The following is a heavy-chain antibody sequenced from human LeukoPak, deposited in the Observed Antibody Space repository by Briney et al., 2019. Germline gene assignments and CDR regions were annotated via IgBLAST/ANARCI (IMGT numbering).Heavy chain of an antibody. J-gene: IGHJ1*01. CDR2: FDPEDGET. CDR1: GYTLTELS. CDR3: ATQQLVRFVLRFQH. D-gene: IGHD6-13*01. V-gene: IGHV1-24*01. Sequence: ASVKVSCKVSGYTLTELSMHWVRQAPGKGLEWMGRFDPEDGETIYAQKFQGRVTMTEDASTNTAYMELSSLRSEDTAVYYCATQQLVRFVLRFQHWGQGTLVTVSS.